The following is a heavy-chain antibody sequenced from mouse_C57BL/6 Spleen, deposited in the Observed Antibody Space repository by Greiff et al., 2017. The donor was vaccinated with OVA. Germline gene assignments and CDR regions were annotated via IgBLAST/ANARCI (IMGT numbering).Heavy chain of an antibody. CDR1: GYAFSSSW. J-gene: IGHJ1*03. D-gene: IGHD1-1*01. Sequence: QVQLQQSGPELVKPGASVKISCKASGYAFSSSWMNWVKQRPGKGLEWIGRIYPGDGDTNYNGKFKGKATLTADKSSSTAYMQLSSLTSEDSAVYFCARGAVVPNWYFDVWGTGTTVTVSS. CDR2: IYPGDGDT. V-gene: IGHV1-82*01. CDR3: ARGAVVPNWYFDV.